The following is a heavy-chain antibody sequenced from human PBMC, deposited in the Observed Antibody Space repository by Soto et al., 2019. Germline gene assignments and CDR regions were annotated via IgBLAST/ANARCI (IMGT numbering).Heavy chain of an antibody. CDR1: GFTFSSYG. V-gene: IGHV3-30*18. Sequence: QVQLVESGGGVVQPGRSLRLSCAASGFTFSSYGMHWVRQAPVKGLEWVAVISYDGSDKYYADSVKGRFTISRDNSNKKLYLQMDSLRAEDMAVYYCAKGDVVATTYFQRWGPGALVTVSS. D-gene: IGHD2-15*01. CDR2: ISYDGSDK. CDR3: AKGDVVATTYFQR. J-gene: IGHJ1*01.